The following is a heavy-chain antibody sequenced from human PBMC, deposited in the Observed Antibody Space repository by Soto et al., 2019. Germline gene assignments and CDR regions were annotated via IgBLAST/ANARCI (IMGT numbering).Heavy chain of an antibody. Sequence: QITLKESGPTLVKPTQTLTLTCTFSGFSLSTVSTSGVGVGWIRQPLEKALEWLAHIYWDDDKRYSPSLKTRLTSTKDTAKNQVVLTMTNMDPVDTATYYCARSPFYGDKLDYWGQGTLVTVSS. CDR3: ARSPFYGDKLDY. J-gene: IGHJ4*02. D-gene: IGHD4-17*01. V-gene: IGHV2-5*02. CDR1: GFSLSTVSTSGVG. CDR2: IYWDDDK.